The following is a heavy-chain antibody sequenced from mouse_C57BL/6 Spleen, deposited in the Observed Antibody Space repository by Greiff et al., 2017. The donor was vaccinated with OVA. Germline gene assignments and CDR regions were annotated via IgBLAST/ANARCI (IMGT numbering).Heavy chain of an antibody. V-gene: IGHV1-82*01. J-gene: IGHJ2*01. CDR1: GYAFSSSW. D-gene: IGHD3-2*02. Sequence: QVQLQQSGPELVKPGASVKISCKASGYAFSSSWMNWVKQRPGKGLEWIGRIYPGDGDTNYNGKFKGKATLTADKSSSTAYMQLSSLTSEDSAVYFCASESAQAADYWGKGTTLTVSS. CDR3: ASESAQAADY. CDR2: IYPGDGDT.